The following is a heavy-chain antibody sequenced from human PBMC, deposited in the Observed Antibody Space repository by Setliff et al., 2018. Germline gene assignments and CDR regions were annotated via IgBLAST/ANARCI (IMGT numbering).Heavy chain of an antibody. CDR2: IYTSGST. CDR1: GGSISSSSYY. D-gene: IGHD4-4*01. Sequence: SETLSLTCTVSGGSISSSSYYWGWIRQPPGKGLEWIGHIYTSGSTNYNPSLKSRVTISVDTSKNQFSLKLSSVTAADTAVYYCASNALPHYDYSNYEGLYDYYYYMDVWGKGTTVT. J-gene: IGHJ6*03. V-gene: IGHV4-61*05. CDR3: ASNALPHYDYSNYEGLYDYYYYMDV.